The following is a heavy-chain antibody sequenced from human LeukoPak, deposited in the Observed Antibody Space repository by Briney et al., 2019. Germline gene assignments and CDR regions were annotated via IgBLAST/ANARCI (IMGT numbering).Heavy chain of an antibody. J-gene: IGHJ4*02. V-gene: IGHV4-30-2*01. D-gene: IGHD6-13*01. CDR1: GGSISSGGYY. CDR2: IYHSGST. Sequence: SETLSLTCTVSGGSISSGGYYWSWIRQPPGKGLEWIGYIYHSGSTYYNPSLKSRVTISVDRSKNQFSLKLSSVTAADTAVYYCARDVAIAAAGILFDYWGQGTLVTVSS. CDR3: ARDVAIAAAGILFDY.